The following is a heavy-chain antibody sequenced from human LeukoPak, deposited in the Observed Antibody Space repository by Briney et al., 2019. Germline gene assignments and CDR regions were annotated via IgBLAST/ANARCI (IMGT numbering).Heavy chain of an antibody. V-gene: IGHV6-1*01. Sequence: SQTLSLTCAISGDSISSNSAAWNWVTLSPSRGLEWLGRTLYRSKWLNDYAPSVKGRITNNPDTSKNQFSLQLKSVTPEDTALYYCTRGPDDLVHRRAFDFWGQGAKVTVP. D-gene: IGHD3-3*01. CDR3: TRGPDDLVHRRAFDF. J-gene: IGHJ3*01. CDR2: TLYRSKWLN. CDR1: GDSISSNSAA.